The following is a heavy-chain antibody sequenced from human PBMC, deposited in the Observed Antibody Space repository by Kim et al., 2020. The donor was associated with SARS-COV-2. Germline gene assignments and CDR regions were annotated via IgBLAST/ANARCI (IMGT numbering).Heavy chain of an antibody. CDR2: ISGSGGST. CDR1: GFTFSSYA. J-gene: IGHJ6*03. CDR3: AKDGVLLFLEWFQHCYMDV. V-gene: IGHV3-23*01. D-gene: IGHD3-3*01. Sequence: GGSLRLSCAASGFTFSSYAMSWVRQAPGKGLEWVSAISGSGGSTYYADSVKGRFTISRDNSKNTLYLQMNSLRGEDTAVYYCAKDGVLLFLEWFQHCYMDVWGKGTTVTVSS.